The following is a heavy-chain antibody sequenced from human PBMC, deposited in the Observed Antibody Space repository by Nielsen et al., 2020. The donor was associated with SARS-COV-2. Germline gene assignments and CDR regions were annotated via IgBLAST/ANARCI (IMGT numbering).Heavy chain of an antibody. CDR1: GFPFDDYA. J-gene: IGHJ4*02. Sequence: GGSLRLSCAASGFPFDDYAMHWVRQAPGKGLEWVSGISWNSGIIDYADSVKGRFTISRDNAKNSLYLQMNSLRTEDTALYYCAKVPNWIDKYFHYWGQGTLVTVSS. CDR2: ISWNSGII. D-gene: IGHD1-1*01. CDR3: AKVPNWIDKYFHY. V-gene: IGHV3-9*01.